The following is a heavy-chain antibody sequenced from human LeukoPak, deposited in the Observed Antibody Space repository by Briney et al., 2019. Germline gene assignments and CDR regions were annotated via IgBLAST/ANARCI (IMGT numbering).Heavy chain of an antibody. CDR3: AREEWFDP. CDR1: GGSISSGGYY. J-gene: IGHJ5*02. Sequence: SQTLSLTCTVSGGSISSGGYYWSWIRQPPGKGLEWIGYIDESGSTYYSPSLKSRVTISVDRSKNQFSLKPTSVIAADTAVYYCAREEWFDPWGQGTLVTVSS. V-gene: IGHV4-30-2*01. CDR2: IDESGST.